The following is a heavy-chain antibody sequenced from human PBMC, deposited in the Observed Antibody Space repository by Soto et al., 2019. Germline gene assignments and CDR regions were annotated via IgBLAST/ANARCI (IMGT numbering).Heavy chain of an antibody. CDR3: ALSSSWYTGVYYYYGMDV. J-gene: IGHJ6*02. Sequence: ASVKVSCKASGYTFTSYGISWVRQAPGQGLEWMGWISAYNGNTNYAQKLQGRVTMTTDTSTSTAYMELRSLRSDDTAVYYCALSSSWYTGVYYYYGMDVWGQGTTVTVSS. CDR1: GYTFTSYG. D-gene: IGHD6-13*01. V-gene: IGHV1-18*01. CDR2: ISAYNGNT.